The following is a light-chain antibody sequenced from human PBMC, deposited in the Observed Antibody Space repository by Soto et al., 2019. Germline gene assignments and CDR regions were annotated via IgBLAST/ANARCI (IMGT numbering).Light chain of an antibody. CDR1: QTISSW. J-gene: IGKJ1*01. CDR2: GVS. CDR3: QQYADYSWT. V-gene: IGKV1-5*03. Sequence: DIQMTQSPSTLSASVGDRVTITCRASQTISSWLAWYQQKPGKATNLLIYGVSSVESGVPSRFSGSGSGTEFTLTISNLQPDDFATYYCQQYADYSWTFGQGTKVESK.